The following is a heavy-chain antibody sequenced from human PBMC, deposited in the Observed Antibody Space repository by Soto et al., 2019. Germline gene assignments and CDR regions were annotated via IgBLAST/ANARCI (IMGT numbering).Heavy chain of an antibody. CDR3: VKGRCRYNTCYTVPLDF. D-gene: IGHD2-2*02. J-gene: IGHJ4*02. V-gene: IGHV3-49*03. CDR1: GLTFGVYA. CDR2: IRSKAYGGTT. Sequence: PGGSLRLSSTASGLTFGVYAMSWFRQAPGKGLEWVGFIRSKAYGGTTEYAASVEGRFTISRDNSKNTLFLHMTSLRPEDTANYHCVKGRCRYNTCYTVPLDFWGQGTLVTVSS.